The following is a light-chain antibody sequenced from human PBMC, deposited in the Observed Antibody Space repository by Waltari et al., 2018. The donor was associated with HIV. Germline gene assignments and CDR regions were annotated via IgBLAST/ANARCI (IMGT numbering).Light chain of an antibody. Sequence: VLTQSPDTLSLSPVERASPSCRASQTVPGNFLAWYQQKPGQTPILLIYEASTRAADIPGRFSGSGSATDFTLTIARLEPEDFAVYYCQQYSNSVPLTFGGGTKVDI. CDR2: EAS. V-gene: IGKV3D-20*02. CDR1: QTVPGNF. CDR3: QQYSNSVPLT. J-gene: IGKJ4*01.